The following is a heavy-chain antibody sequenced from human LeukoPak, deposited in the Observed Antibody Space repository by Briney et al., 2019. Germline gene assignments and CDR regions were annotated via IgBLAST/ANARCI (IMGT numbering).Heavy chain of an antibody. J-gene: IGHJ4*02. CDR3: ARGSSAPDH. CDR1: GFTLCDYQ. D-gene: IGHD4/OR15-4a*01. Sequence: RGSPRLSRAPSGFTLCDYQMSWIRQAPRNGREWVSDISGRGRTTSYAHSMKGRFTISRDTTKNSLYLQINSLRAEDPAVYYCARGSSAPDHWGQGTLVTVSS. CDR2: ISGRGRTT. V-gene: IGHV3-11*01.